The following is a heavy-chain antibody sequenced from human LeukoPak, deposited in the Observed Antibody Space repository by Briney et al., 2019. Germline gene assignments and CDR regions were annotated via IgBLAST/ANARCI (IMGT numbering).Heavy chain of an antibody. D-gene: IGHD2-15*01. J-gene: IGHJ5*02. CDR2: IDKKDKGYATAT. Sequence: GGSLRLTCAASGFTFSGSAIHWVRQSSGKGLEWVGQIDKKDKGYATATAYAASVKGRFTISRDDSINTAYLQMKSLKTEDTALYYCTRDSGTYNWFDPWGQGTLVTASS. V-gene: IGHV3-73*01. CDR1: GFTFSGSA. CDR3: TRDSGTYNWFDP.